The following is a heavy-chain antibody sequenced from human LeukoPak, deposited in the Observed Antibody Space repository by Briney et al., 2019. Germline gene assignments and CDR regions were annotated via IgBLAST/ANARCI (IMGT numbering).Heavy chain of an antibody. CDR2: IIPIFGTT. V-gene: IGHV1-69*13. J-gene: IGHJ6*02. CDR1: GGTLSSYA. D-gene: IGHD2-2*01. Sequence: SVKVSCKASGGTLSSYAISWVRQAPGQGLEWMGGIIPIFGTTKYSQEFQGRVTITAAESTGTAFMDLNSLTSDDTAVYYCASRYCGSANCQWGDYYYYGMDGWGQGTTVTVSS. CDR3: ASRYCGSANCQWGDYYYYGMDG.